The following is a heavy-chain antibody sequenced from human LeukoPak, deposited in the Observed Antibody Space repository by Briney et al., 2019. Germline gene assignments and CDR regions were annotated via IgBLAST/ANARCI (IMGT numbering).Heavy chain of an antibody. Sequence: GGSLRLSCAASGFTVSSSYMSWVRQAPGKGLECVSVIYSGDGTYYADSVKGRFTISRDNSKNTLYLQMNSLRGEDTAVYYCARVPVLRFGELLLDAFDMWGQGTMVTVSS. CDR2: IYSGDGT. V-gene: IGHV3-66*01. CDR3: ARVPVLRFGELLLDAFDM. CDR1: GFTVSSSY. D-gene: IGHD3-10*01. J-gene: IGHJ3*02.